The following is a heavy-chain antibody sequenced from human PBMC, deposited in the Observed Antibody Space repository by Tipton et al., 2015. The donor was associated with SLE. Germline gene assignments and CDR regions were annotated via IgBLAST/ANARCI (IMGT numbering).Heavy chain of an antibody. CDR1: GDSINSYY. CDR2: IYYSGST. V-gene: IGHV4-59*08. J-gene: IGHJ6*04. D-gene: IGHD3-3*01. Sequence: TLSLTCTVSGDSINSYYWSWIRQPPGKGLEWFGYIYYSGSTNYNPSLKSRVTISVDTSKNQFSLKLSSVTAADTAVYYCARGPDDFWSGYSEMDVWGKGTTVTISS. CDR3: ARGPDDFWSGYSEMDV.